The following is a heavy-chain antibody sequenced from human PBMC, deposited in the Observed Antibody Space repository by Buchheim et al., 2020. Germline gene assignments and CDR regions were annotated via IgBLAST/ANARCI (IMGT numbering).Heavy chain of an antibody. J-gene: IGHJ4*02. Sequence: QVQLQESGPGLVKPSETLSLTCTVSGGSVSSGSYYWSWIRQPPGKGLEWIGYIYYSGSTNYNPSLKSRVTISVDTSKNQFSLKLSSVTAADTAVYYCARLPNWGWFLDYWGQGTL. V-gene: IGHV4-61*01. D-gene: IGHD7-27*01. CDR2: IYYSGST. CDR3: ARLPNWGWFLDY. CDR1: GGSVSSGSYY.